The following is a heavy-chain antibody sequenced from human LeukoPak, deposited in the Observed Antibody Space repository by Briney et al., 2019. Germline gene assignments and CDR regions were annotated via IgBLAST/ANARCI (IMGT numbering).Heavy chain of an antibody. D-gene: IGHD5-12*01. Sequence: GGSLRLSCAASTFTFSDYYMSWIRQAPGKGLEWVSCISSSGSTIYYADSVKGRFTISRDNAKKSLYLEMNGLRAGDTALYYCARVSGFAFDYWGQGTLVTVSS. J-gene: IGHJ4*02. V-gene: IGHV3-11*01. CDR2: ISSSGSTI. CDR3: ARVSGFAFDY. CDR1: TFTFSDYY.